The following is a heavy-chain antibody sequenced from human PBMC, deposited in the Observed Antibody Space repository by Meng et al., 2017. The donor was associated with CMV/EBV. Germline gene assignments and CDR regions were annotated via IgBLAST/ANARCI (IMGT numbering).Heavy chain of an antibody. CDR1: GFTFSSYA. CDR3: ARVQQLARGFDY. J-gene: IGHJ4*02. V-gene: IGHV3-30*04. Sequence: GESLKISCAASGFTFSSYAMHWVRQAPGKGLEWVAVISYDGSNKYYADSVKGRFTISRDNAKNSLYLQMNSLRAEDTAVYYCARVQQLARGFDYWGQGTLVTVSS. CDR2: ISYDGSNK. D-gene: IGHD6-6*01.